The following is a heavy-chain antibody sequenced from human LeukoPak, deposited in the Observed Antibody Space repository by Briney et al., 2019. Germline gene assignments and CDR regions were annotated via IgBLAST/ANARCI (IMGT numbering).Heavy chain of an antibody. Sequence: SETLSLTCTVSGGSISSYYWSWIRQPPGKGLEWIGYIYYSGSTNYNPSLKSRVTISVDTSKNQFSLKLSSVTAADTAVYYCASSTETNYYYYYGMDVWGQGTTVTVSS. D-gene: IGHD1-14*01. V-gene: IGHV4-59*08. CDR1: GGSISSYY. J-gene: IGHJ6*02. CDR3: ASSTETNYYYYYGMDV. CDR2: IYYSGST.